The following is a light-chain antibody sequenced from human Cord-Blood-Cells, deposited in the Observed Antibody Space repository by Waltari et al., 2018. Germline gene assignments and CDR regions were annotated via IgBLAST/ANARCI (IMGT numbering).Light chain of an antibody. CDR3: SSYTSSSTLV. V-gene: IGLV2-14*01. CDR2: EVS. J-gene: IGLJ1*01. Sequence: QSALTQPASVSGYPGQSITISCTGTSSDVGGYNYVSWYQQHPGKAPKLMIYEVSNRPSGVSNRFAGSKSGNTASLTISGLQADDEADYYCSSYTSSSTLVFGTGTKVTVL. CDR1: SSDVGGYNY.